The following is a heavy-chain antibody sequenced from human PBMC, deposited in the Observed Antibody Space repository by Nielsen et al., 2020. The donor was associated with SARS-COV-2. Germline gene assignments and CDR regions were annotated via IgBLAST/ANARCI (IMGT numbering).Heavy chain of an antibody. J-gene: IGHJ4*02. CDR2: MNPNSGNT. D-gene: IGHD3-22*01. CDR3: VREEDSSGNSFDY. V-gene: IGHV1-8*01. CDR1: GYTFTSYD. Sequence: ASVKVSCKASGYTFTSYDINWVRQATGQGLEWMGWMNPNSGNTGYAQKFQGRVTMTRNTSISTAYMELSSLRSEDTAVYYCVREEDSSGNSFDYWGQGTLVTVSS.